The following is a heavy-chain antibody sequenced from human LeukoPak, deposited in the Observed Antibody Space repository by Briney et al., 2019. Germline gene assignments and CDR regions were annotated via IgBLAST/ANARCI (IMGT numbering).Heavy chain of an antibody. V-gene: IGHV3-23*01. CDR2: ITASGGST. Sequence: PGGSLRLSCAASGFTFSSYAMSWVRQAPGKGLEWVSAITASGGSTYYADSVKGRFTISRDNSKNMLYLQMNSLRAEDTAVYYCAKDLSAFDHWGQGTLVTVSS. J-gene: IGHJ4*02. CDR3: AKDLSAFDH. CDR1: GFTFSSYA.